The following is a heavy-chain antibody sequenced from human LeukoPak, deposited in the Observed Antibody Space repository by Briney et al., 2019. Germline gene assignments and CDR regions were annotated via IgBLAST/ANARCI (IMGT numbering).Heavy chain of an antibody. CDR2: ISSSSYI. Sequence: GGSLRLSCAASGFTFSSYEVNWVRQAPGKGLEWVSSISSSSYIYYADSVKGRFTISRDNAKNSLYLQMNSLRAEDTAVYYCARVAKIQLWLDYWGQGTLVTVSS. V-gene: IGHV3-21*01. J-gene: IGHJ4*02. D-gene: IGHD5-18*01. CDR1: GFTFSSYE. CDR3: ARVAKIQLWLDY.